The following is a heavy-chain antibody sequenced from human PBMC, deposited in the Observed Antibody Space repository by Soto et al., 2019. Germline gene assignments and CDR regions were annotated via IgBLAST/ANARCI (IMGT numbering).Heavy chain of an antibody. Sequence: GGSLRLSCASSVFTFSDHYMTCIRHSPGKGLEWISYINPTGSYTHYADSVKGRFSISRDNAENSLYLQMNSLRPEDTALYYCARGHHSMDVWGQGATVTVSS. V-gene: IGHV3-11*06. CDR2: INPTGSYT. CDR1: VFTFSDHY. J-gene: IGHJ6*02. CDR3: ARGHHSMDV.